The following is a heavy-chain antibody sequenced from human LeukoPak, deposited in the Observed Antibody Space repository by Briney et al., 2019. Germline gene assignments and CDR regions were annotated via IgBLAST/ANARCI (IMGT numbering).Heavy chain of an antibody. CDR1: GGSISSSSYY. Sequence: SETLSLTCSVSGGSISSSSYYWGWIRQTPGKGLEWIGSIYYSGSTYYNPSLKSRVTISVDTSKNQFSLKLSSVTAADTAVYYCARVKGSQIPSSYYYYMDVWGKGTTVTVSS. J-gene: IGHJ6*03. CDR2: IYYSGST. V-gene: IGHV4-39*07. D-gene: IGHD3-10*01. CDR3: ARVKGSQIPSSYYYYMDV.